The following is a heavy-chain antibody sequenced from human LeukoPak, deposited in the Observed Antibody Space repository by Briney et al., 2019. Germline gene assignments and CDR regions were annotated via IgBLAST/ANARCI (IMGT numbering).Heavy chain of an antibody. D-gene: IGHD6-19*01. CDR1: GYSISSGYY. V-gene: IGHV4-38-2*02. Sequence: SETLSLTCAVSGYSISSGYYWGWIRQPPGKGLEWIGSIYHSGSTYYNPSLKSRVTISVDTSKNQFSLKLISVTAADTAVYYCARDCSSGWYIGLFDYWGQGTLVSVSS. CDR2: IYHSGST. CDR3: ARDCSSGWYIGLFDY. J-gene: IGHJ4*02.